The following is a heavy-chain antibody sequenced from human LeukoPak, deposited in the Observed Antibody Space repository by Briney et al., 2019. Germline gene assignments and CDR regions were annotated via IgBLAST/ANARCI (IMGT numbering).Heavy chain of an antibody. CDR3: ARVVVPAAVLHSNWFDP. CDR1: GGSISTYY. Sequence: PSETLSLTCTVSGGSISTYYWSWIRQPPGKGLEWIGYIYYSGSTNYNPSLKSRVTISVDTSKNQFSLKLSSVTAADTAVYYCARVVVPAAVLHSNWFDPWGQGTLVTVSS. J-gene: IGHJ5*02. V-gene: IGHV4-59*01. CDR2: IYYSGST. D-gene: IGHD2-2*01.